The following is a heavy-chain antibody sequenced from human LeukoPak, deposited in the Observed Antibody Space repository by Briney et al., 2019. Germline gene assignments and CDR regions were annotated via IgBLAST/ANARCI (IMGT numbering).Heavy chain of an antibody. CDR2: INHSGST. J-gene: IGHJ2*01. D-gene: IGHD4-17*01. CDR1: GGSISSGYS. Sequence: NSSETLSLTCTVSGGSISSGYSWGWIRQPPGKGLEWIGEINHSGSTNYNPSLKSRVTISVDTSKNQFSLKLSSVTAADTAVYYCARGKRNPTVTTAKQGGWYFDLWGRGTLVTVSS. V-gene: IGHV4-34*01. CDR3: ARGKRNPTVTTAKQGGWYFDL.